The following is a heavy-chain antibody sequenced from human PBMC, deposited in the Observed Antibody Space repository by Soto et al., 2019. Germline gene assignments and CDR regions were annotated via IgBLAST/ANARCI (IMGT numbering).Heavy chain of an antibody. V-gene: IGHV3-33*08. CDR2: IRFDGSNE. CDR1: GFIFSDFA. D-gene: IGHD1-7*01. CDR3: ARDGIGGTVFRGYLDY. J-gene: IGHJ4*02. Sequence: GGSLRLSCAASGFIFSDFAMHWVRKDPGKGLEWVAIIRFDGSNEEYADSVKGRFTISRDNSKNTLYLQMNTLGAEDTAVYYCARDGIGGTVFRGYLDYWGRGTVVTVSS.